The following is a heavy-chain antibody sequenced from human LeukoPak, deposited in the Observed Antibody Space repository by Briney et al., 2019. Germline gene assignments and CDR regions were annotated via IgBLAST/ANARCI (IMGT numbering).Heavy chain of an antibody. J-gene: IGHJ4*02. CDR3: ARGFDSKSTYFDY. CDR2: ISYSGST. Sequence: SETLSLTCTVSGGSISSYYWNWIRRPPGKGLEWIGYISYSGSTNYNPSLKSRVTISLDTSKNQFSLKVRSVTAADTAVYYCARGFDSKSTYFDYWGQGTLVTVSS. CDR1: GGSISSYY. D-gene: IGHD5-12*01. V-gene: IGHV4-59*01.